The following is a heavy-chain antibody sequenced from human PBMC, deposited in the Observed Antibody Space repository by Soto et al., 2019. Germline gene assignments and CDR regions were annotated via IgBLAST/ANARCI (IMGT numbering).Heavy chain of an antibody. CDR2: IYWNDDK. D-gene: IGHD3-9*01. V-gene: IGHV2-5*01. CDR1: GFSLNTRGVG. Sequence: QITLRESGPTLVKPTQTLTLTCTFSGFSLNTRGVGVGWIRQPPGKALEWLALIYWNDDKRYSPSLKTRLTITRDTPTHQVVLTVTRLDPVDTATYYCAHAPPSGYPFDFWGQATLVTVSS. J-gene: IGHJ4*02. CDR3: AHAPPSGYPFDF.